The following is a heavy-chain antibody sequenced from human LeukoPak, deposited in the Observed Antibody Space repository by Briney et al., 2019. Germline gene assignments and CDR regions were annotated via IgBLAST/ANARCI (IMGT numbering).Heavy chain of an antibody. Sequence: GASVKVSCKASGGTFNSFGFSWVRQAPGQGLEWMGAIIPMFGTTNYAQKFEGRVTITTDESTSTAYLALSSLRSEDTAVYYCARFHYSDSSGYYNPYFDYWGQGTLVTVSS. J-gene: IGHJ4*02. CDR1: GGTFNSFG. D-gene: IGHD3-22*01. CDR2: IIPMFGTT. V-gene: IGHV1-69*05. CDR3: ARFHYSDSSGYYNPYFDY.